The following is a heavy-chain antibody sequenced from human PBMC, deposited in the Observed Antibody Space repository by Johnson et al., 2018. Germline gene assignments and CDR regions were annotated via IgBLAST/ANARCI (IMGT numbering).Heavy chain of an antibody. Sequence: VQLVESGGGLVQPGGSLRLSCTASGFTFSSYTMSWVRQSPEKGLEWISDISTSGHSTYHADSVKGRFTISIDNSENTLYLQLSSLRAEDTAVYFCANSISDYGEYVYLQNCGQGTLVTVSS. CDR2: ISTSGHST. CDR3: ANSISDYGEYVYLQN. J-gene: IGHJ1*01. V-gene: IGHV3-23*04. CDR1: GFTFSSYT. D-gene: IGHD4-17*01.